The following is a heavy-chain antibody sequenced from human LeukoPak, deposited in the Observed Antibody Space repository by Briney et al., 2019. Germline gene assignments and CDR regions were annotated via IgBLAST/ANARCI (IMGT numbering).Heavy chain of an antibody. CDR2: LNQEGSEK. CDR1: GFTFGAYW. Sequence: GGSLRLSCAASGFTFGAYWMTWVRQAPGKGLEWVANLNQEGSEKYYVDPVKGRFTISRDNAKNSLYLQMNGLRAEDTAVYYCGEGRKGAWFPNYWGQGTLVTVSS. CDR3: GEGRKGAWFPNY. V-gene: IGHV3-7*05. D-gene: IGHD3-10*01. J-gene: IGHJ4*02.